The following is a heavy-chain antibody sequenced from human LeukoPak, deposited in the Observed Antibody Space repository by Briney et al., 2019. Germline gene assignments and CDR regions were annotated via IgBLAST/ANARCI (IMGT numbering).Heavy chain of an antibody. CDR1: GFTFSSYE. J-gene: IGHJ6*04. CDR3: AELGITMIGGV. D-gene: IGHD3-10*02. Sequence: GSLRLSCAASGFTFSSYEMNWVRQAPGKGLEWVSYISSSGSTIYYADSVKGRFTISRDNAKNSLYLQINSLRAEDTAVYYCAELGITMIGGVWGKGTTVTISS. CDR2: ISSSGSTI. V-gene: IGHV3-48*03.